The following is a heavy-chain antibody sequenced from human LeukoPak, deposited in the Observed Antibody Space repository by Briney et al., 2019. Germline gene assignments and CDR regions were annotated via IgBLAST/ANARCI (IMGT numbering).Heavy chain of an antibody. V-gene: IGHV1-2*02. CDR2: INPNSGGT. CDR1: GYTFTGYY. CDR3: ARVRGIAALSPSIDY. J-gene: IGHJ4*02. D-gene: IGHD6-13*01. Sequence: GASVKVSCKASGYTFTGYYMHWVRQAPGQGLEWMGWINPNSGGTNYAQKFQGRVTMTRDTSISTAYMELSRLRSDDTAVYYCARVRGIAALSPSIDYWGQGILVSVSS.